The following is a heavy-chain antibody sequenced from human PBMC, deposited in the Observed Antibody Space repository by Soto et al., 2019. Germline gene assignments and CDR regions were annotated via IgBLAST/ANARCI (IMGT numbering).Heavy chain of an antibody. V-gene: IGHV3-30-3*01. CDR2: ISYDGNNK. Sequence: GWSLRLSCAASVFTFISYTIHWVRQAPGKGLEWVAVISYDGNNKYYADSVKGRFTISRDNSKNTLYLQMNSLRAEDSAVYYCARDRIVVVPAALYYYYGMDVWGQGTTVTVSS. CDR3: ARDRIVVVPAALYYYYGMDV. J-gene: IGHJ6*02. CDR1: VFTFISYT. D-gene: IGHD2-2*01.